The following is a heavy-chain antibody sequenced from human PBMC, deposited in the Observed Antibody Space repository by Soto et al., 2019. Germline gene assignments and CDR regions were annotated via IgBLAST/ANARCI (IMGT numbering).Heavy chain of an antibody. CDR3: ARHLRESYPSAGY. V-gene: IGHV4-39*01. D-gene: IGHD1-26*01. Sequence: QLQLQESGPGLVKPSETLSLTCTVSGDSITSNTYYWGWIRQPPGKGLEWIGVIYYSGSVYYNPYLKRPATISIDTPKNHFSLNLTSVTAADTAVYYCARHLRESYPSAGYWGQGTLVTVSS. CDR2: IYYSGSV. CDR1: GDSITSNTYY. J-gene: IGHJ4*02.